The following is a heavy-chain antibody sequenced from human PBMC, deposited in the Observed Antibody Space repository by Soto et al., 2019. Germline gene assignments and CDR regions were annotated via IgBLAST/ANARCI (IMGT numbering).Heavy chain of an antibody. CDR1: GYTFTSYG. D-gene: IGHD2-2*01. CDR3: ARDTPDCSSTSCYDWFDP. J-gene: IGHJ5*02. Sequence: ASVKVSCKASGYTFTSYGISWVRQAPGQGLEWMGWISAYNGNTNYAQKFQGRVTMTRDTSISTAYMELSRLRSDDTAVYYCARDTPDCSSTSCYDWFDPWGQGTLVTVSS. CDR2: ISAYNGNT. V-gene: IGHV1-18*04.